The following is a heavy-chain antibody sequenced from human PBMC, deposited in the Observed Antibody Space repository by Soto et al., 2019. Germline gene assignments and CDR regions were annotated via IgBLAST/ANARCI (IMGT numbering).Heavy chain of an antibody. CDR3: ANGVYCSRTRCRGSDY. CDR2: ISGSGGST. J-gene: IGHJ4*02. D-gene: IGHD2-2*01. V-gene: IGHV3-23*01. Sequence: EVQLLESGGGLVQPGGSLRLSCAASGFTFSSYAMSWVRQAPGKGLEWVSAISGSGGSTYYADSVKGRFTISRDNSKNSVYLQMNRLRAEDTAVYYCANGVYCSRTRCRGSDYWGQGTLVTASS. CDR1: GFTFSSYA.